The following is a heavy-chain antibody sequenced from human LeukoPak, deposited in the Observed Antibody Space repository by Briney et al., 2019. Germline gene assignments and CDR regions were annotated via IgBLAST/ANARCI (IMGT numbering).Heavy chain of an antibody. V-gene: IGHV4-39*07. D-gene: IGHD3-22*01. J-gene: IGHJ4*02. CDR1: GGSISSSSYY. CDR3: ARVPYYYDSSGYSH. Sequence: PSETLSLTCTVSGGSISSSSYYWGWIRQPPGKGLEWIGSIYYSGSTYYNPSLKSRVTISVDTSKNQFSLKLSSVTAADTAVYYCARVPYYYDSSGYSHWGQGTLVTVSS. CDR2: IYYSGST.